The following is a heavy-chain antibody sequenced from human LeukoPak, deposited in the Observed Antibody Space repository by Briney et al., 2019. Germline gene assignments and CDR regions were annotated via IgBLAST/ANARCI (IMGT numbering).Heavy chain of an antibody. D-gene: IGHD4-23*01. Sequence: GASVKVSCKTSGYTFTGYYMHWVRQAPGQGLEWMGSINPNSSVANYAQRFQGRVTMTTDTSISAAYMELRWLTSDDTAVYYCARERGGNSPFDSWGQGTLVTVSS. CDR3: ARERGGNSPFDS. CDR2: INPNSSVA. J-gene: IGHJ4*02. V-gene: IGHV1-2*02. CDR1: GYTFTGYY.